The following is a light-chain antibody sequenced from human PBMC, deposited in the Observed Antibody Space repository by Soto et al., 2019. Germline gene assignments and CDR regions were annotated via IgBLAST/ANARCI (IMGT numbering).Light chain of an antibody. V-gene: IGKV3-20*01. CDR2: DAS. J-gene: IGKJ2*02. CDR1: QSVTSNY. Sequence: ESVLTQSPGTLSLSPGERVTLSCRASQSVTSNYIAWYQQKAGQAPRLLISDASRRATGIPDMFSGGGSGTDFTLTISRLEPEDFAVYHCQQYGGSPPSTFGQGTKLEIK. CDR3: QQYGGSPPST.